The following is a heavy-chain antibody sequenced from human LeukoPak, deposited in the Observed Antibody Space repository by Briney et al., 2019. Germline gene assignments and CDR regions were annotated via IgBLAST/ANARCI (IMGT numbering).Heavy chain of an antibody. CDR2: IIPIFGTA. V-gene: IGHV1-69*13. D-gene: IGHD5-24*01. CDR1: GGTFSSYA. Sequence: SVKVSCKASGGTFSSYAISWVRQAPGQGLEWMGGIIPIFGTANYAQKFQGRVTITADESTSTAYMELSSLRSEDTAVYYCARGLTRDGYNWGPLFDYWGQGTLVTVSS. J-gene: IGHJ4*02. CDR3: ARGLTRDGYNWGPLFDY.